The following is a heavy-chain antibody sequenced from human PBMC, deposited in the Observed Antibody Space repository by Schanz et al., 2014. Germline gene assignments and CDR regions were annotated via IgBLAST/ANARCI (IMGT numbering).Heavy chain of an antibody. CDR2: VSRSTPDI. CDR3: AKDAPYPFDL. Sequence: EVQLVESGGGLVQPGGSLRLSCGSSGFTFSPYWMHWVRQAPGKGLVWVSYVSRSTPDIYYADSVKGRFTMSRDNAKNSVFLQMNSLRAEDTAIYYCAKDAPYPFDLWGRGTLITVSS. CDR1: GFTFSPYW. J-gene: IGHJ2*01. V-gene: IGHV3-48*01.